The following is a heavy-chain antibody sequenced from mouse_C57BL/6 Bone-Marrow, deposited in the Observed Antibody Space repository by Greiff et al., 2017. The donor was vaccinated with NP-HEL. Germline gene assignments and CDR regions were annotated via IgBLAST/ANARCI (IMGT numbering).Heavy chain of an antibody. Sequence: QVHVKQSGAELVRPGTSVKVSCKASGYAFTNYLIEWVKQRPGQGLEWIGVINPGSGGTNYNEKFKGKATLTADKSSSTAYMQLSSLTSEDSAVYYCARVYDGYPWFAYWGQGTLVAVSA. V-gene: IGHV1-54*01. CDR2: INPGSGGT. J-gene: IGHJ3*01. CDR3: ARVYDGYPWFAY. CDR1: GYAFTNYL. D-gene: IGHD2-3*01.